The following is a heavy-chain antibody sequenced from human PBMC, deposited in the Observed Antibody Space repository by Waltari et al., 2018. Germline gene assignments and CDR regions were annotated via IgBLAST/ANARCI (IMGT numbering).Heavy chain of an antibody. J-gene: IGHJ3*02. CDR2: IYHSGST. D-gene: IGHD3-16*01. CDR1: GYSISSGYY. CDR3: ARTRGKNAFDI. Sequence: QVQLQESGPGLVKPSETLSLTCTVSGYSISSGYYWGWIRQPPGKGLEWIGSIYHSGSTYYNPSLKSRVTISVDTSKNQVSLKLSSVTAADTAVYYCARTRGKNAFDIWGQGTMVTVSS. V-gene: IGHV4-38-2*02.